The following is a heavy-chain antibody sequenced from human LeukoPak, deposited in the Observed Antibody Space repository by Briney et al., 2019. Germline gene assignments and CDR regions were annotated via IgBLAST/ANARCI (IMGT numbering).Heavy chain of an antibody. J-gene: IGHJ4*02. Sequence: SVKVSCRACVGTFRSYALSGLRQAPGKGLEWMGGIIPIFGTANYAQKFQGRVTITADESTSTAYMELSSLRSEDTAVYYCARGPGYCSGGSCYPWDYFDYWGQGTLVTVSS. CDR3: ARGPGYCSGGSCYPWDYFDY. CDR2: IIPIFGTA. V-gene: IGHV1-69*13. D-gene: IGHD2-15*01. CDR1: VGTFRSYA.